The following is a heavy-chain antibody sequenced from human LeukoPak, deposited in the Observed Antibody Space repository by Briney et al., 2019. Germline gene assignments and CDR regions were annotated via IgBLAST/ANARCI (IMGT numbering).Heavy chain of an antibody. V-gene: IGHV3-9*01. CDR3: AKDISVAATYYFDY. D-gene: IGHD1-26*01. CDR2: ISWNSGSI. CDR1: GFTFSSYA. J-gene: IGHJ4*02. Sequence: GGSLRLSCAASGFTFSSYAMSWVRQAPGKGLEWVSGISWNSGSIGYADSVKGRFTISRDNAKNSLYLQMNSLRAEDTALYYCAKDISVAATYYFDYWGQGTLVTVSS.